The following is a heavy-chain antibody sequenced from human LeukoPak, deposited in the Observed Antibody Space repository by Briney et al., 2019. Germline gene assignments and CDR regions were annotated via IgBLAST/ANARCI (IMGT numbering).Heavy chain of an antibody. D-gene: IGHD3-10*01. Sequence: SETLSLTCSVSGGPISGSSYYWGWIRQPTGKGPEWIGSIYYSGSTHNNPSLESRVTISVDTSKNQFSLKLRSVTAADTAVYYCARDSHASGHNLPHWFDPWGQGTLVIVSS. J-gene: IGHJ5*02. CDR3: ARDSHASGHNLPHWFDP. CDR1: GGPISGSSYY. CDR2: IYYSGST. V-gene: IGHV4-39*07.